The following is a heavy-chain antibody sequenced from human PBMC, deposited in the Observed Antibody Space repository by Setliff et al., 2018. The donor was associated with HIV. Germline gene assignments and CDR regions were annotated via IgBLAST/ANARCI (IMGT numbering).Heavy chain of an antibody. CDR1: GGSFSGYF. V-gene: IGHV4-34*01. Sequence: SETLSLTCAVYGGSFSGYFWTWIRQSPGKGLEWIGEINHSGSTKYNPSLRGRVSISVDTSKNQFSLKLSSVTAADRAVYYCARHRDPPGSSWIYYYSYMDVWGKGTTVTVSS. CDR2: INHSGST. CDR3: ARHRDPPGSSWIYYYSYMDV. D-gene: IGHD6-13*01. J-gene: IGHJ6*03.